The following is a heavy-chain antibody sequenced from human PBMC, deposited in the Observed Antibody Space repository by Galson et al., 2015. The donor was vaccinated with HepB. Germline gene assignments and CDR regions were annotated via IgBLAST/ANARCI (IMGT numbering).Heavy chain of an antibody. Sequence: SVKVSCKASGYTFTSYHMHWVRQAPGQGLEWMGIINPSGGSTSYAQKFQGRVTMTRDTSTSTVYMELSSLRSEDTAVYYCARMDCSSTSCYTGLNWFDPWGQGTLVTVSS. J-gene: IGHJ5*02. CDR3: ARMDCSSTSCYTGLNWFDP. CDR2: INPSGGST. CDR1: GYTFTSYH. V-gene: IGHV1-46*01. D-gene: IGHD2-2*02.